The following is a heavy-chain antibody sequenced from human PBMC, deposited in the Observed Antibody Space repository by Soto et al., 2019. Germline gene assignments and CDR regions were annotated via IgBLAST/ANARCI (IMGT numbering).Heavy chain of an antibody. Sequence: TSETLSLTCAVSGGSISSGGYSWSWIRQPPGKGLEWIGYIYHSGSTYYNPSLKSRVTISVDRSKNQFSLKLGSVTAADTAVYYCARGLTMVRGVGGMDVWGQGTTVTVSS. CDR1: GGSISSGGYS. V-gene: IGHV4-30-2*01. J-gene: IGHJ6*02. CDR3: ARGLTMVRGVGGMDV. CDR2: IYHSGST. D-gene: IGHD3-10*01.